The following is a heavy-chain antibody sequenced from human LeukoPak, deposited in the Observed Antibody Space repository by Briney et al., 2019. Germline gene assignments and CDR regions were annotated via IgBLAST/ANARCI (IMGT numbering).Heavy chain of an antibody. Sequence: PSETLSLTCAVYGGSFSGYYWSWIRQPPGKGLEWIGEINHSGSANYNPSLKSRVTISVDTSKNQFSLKLSSVTAADTAVYYCARGPGGIDSSSWYYYSDYWGQGTLVTVSS. D-gene: IGHD6-13*01. CDR2: INHSGSA. J-gene: IGHJ4*02. CDR1: GGSFSGYY. CDR3: ARGPGGIDSSSWYYYSDY. V-gene: IGHV4-34*01.